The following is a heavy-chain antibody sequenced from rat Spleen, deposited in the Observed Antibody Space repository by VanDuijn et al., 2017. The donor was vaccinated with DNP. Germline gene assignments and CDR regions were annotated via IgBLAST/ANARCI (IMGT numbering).Heavy chain of an antibody. V-gene: IGHV2-30*01. J-gene: IGHJ2*01. Sequence: QVQLKESGPGLVQPSQTLSLTCTVSGFSLTSYNVHWVRQPTGKGLEWMGVIWTGGSTDYNSALKSRLSITRETSKSQVFLKMNSLQTEDMATYYCVRADYSTYILFDYWGQGVMVTVSS. CDR2: IWTGGST. CDR1: GFSLTSYN. D-gene: IGHD1-2*01. CDR3: VRADYSTYILFDY.